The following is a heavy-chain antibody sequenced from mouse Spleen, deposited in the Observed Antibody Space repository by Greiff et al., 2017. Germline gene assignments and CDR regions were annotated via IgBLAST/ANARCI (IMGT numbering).Heavy chain of an antibody. J-gene: IGHJ2*01. V-gene: IGHV1S81*02. Sequence: QVQLQQPGAELVKPGASVKLSCKASGYTFTSYWMHWVKQRPGQGLEWIGEINPSNGRTNYNEKFKSKATLTVDKSSSTAYMQLSSLTSEDSAVYYCASEGNWDYWGQGTTLTVSS. CDR3: ASEGNWDY. CDR2: INPSNGRT. CDR1: GYTFTSYW. D-gene: IGHD4-1*01.